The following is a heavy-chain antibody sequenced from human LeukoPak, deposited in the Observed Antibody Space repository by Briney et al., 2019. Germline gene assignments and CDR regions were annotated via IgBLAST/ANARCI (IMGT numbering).Heavy chain of an antibody. D-gene: IGHD2-8*01. V-gene: IGHV3-30*18. CDR1: GFTFSSYG. J-gene: IGHJ6*03. CDR2: ISYDGSNK. CDR3: AKDLDTKWGYYMDV. Sequence: GGSLRLSCAASGFTFSSYGMHWVRQAPGRGLEWVAVISYDGSNKYYADSVKGRFTISRDNSKNTLYLQMNSLRAEDTAVYYCAKDLDTKWGYYMDVWGKGTTVTVSS.